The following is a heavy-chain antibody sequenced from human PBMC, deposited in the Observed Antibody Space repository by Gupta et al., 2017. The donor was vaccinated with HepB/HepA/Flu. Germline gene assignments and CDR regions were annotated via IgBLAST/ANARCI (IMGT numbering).Heavy chain of an antibody. CDR2: IDSGGSTT. D-gene: IGHD1-26*01. CDR1: GFTFSSNW. CDR3: ARATVGATKLDY. Sequence: EVQLVESGGGLVQPGGSLRLSCAASGFTFSSNWMQWVRQAPGKGLVWVSRIDSGGSTTTYADSVKGRFTTSRDNAKNKLYLQMNSLRAEDTAVYYCARATVGATKLDYWGQGTLVTVSS. V-gene: IGHV3-74*01. J-gene: IGHJ4*02.